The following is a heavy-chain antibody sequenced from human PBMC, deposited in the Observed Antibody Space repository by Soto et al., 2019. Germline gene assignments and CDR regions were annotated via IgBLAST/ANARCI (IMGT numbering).Heavy chain of an antibody. J-gene: IGHJ4*02. V-gene: IGHV4-31*03. CDR1: GGSISSGGYY. Sequence: SETLSLTCTVSGGSISSGGYYWSWIRQHPWKGLEWIGYIYYSGSTYYNPSLKSRVTISVDTSKNQFSLKLSSVTAADTAVYYCARSAGGSYYDYVWGSYRYALFDYWGQGTLVTVSS. CDR3: ARSAGGSYYDYVWGSYRYALFDY. D-gene: IGHD3-16*02. CDR2: IYYSGST.